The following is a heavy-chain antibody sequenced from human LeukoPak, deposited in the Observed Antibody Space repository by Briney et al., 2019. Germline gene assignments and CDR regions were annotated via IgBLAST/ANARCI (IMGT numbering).Heavy chain of an antibody. CDR2: IRTSGDIT. CDR3: GAGGGGAGNDY. CDR1: GFSFSSYA. V-gene: IGHV3-23*01. J-gene: IGHJ4*02. D-gene: IGHD3-16*01. Sequence: PGGSLRLSCATSGFSFSSYAMSWVRQAPGKGLEWVSTIRTSGDITYYSDSVKGRFTISRDNSKNTLSLQMNSLRADDTAVYFLGAGGGGAGNDYWGQGTLVTVSS.